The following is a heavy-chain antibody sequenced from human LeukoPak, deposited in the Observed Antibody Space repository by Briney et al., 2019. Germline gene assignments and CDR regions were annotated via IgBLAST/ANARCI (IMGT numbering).Heavy chain of an antibody. Sequence: ASVKVSCKASGYTFTGYYMHWVRQAPGQGLEWMGWINPNSGGTNYAQKFQGRVTMTRDTSISTAYMELSRLRSDDTAVYYCARGDGSYYIVFDYWGQGTLVTVSS. J-gene: IGHJ4*02. D-gene: IGHD1-26*01. CDR2: INPNSGGT. V-gene: IGHV1-2*02. CDR3: ARGDGSYYIVFDY. CDR1: GYTFTGYY.